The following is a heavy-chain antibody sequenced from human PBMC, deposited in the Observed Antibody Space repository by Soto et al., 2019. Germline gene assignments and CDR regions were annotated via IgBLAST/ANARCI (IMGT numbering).Heavy chain of an antibody. J-gene: IGHJ2*01. CDR1: GGSFSGYY. Sequence: QVQLQQWGAGPLRPLETLSLTCGVSGGSFSGYYWAWIRQSPGKGLEWIGEINDRGSLNYNPSLKSRVRISVDTSKNHYSLNLRSVTAADTAVYSCARESHDILTGPPWVWYFDLWGRGTLVTVSS. V-gene: IGHV4-34*01. CDR2: INDRGSL. CDR3: ARESHDILTGPPWVWYFDL. D-gene: IGHD3-9*01.